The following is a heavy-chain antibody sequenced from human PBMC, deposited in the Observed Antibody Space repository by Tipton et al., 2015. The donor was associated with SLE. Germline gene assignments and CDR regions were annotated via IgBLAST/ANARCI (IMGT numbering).Heavy chain of an antibody. Sequence: SLRLSCSASGFTFSSYAMHWVRQAPGKGLEYVSAISSNGGSTYYADSVKGRFTISRDNSKNTLYLQMNSLRAEDTAVYYCAKDGYGGYIDYWGQGTLVTVSS. V-gene: IGHV3-64*04. J-gene: IGHJ4*02. CDR3: AKDGYGGYIDY. D-gene: IGHD3-22*01. CDR2: ISSNGGST. CDR1: GFTFSSYA.